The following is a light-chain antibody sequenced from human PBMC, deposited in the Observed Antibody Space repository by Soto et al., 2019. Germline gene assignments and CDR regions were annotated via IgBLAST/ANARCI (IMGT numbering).Light chain of an antibody. Sequence: DIQMTQSPSSVSASVGYRFTITCRASQTISSWLSWYQQKPGKAPKLLIYKASTLKSGVPSRFSGSGSGTEFTLTISSLQPDDFATYYCQHYNSYSEAFGQGTTGDIK. CDR3: QHYNSYSEA. CDR1: QTISSW. J-gene: IGKJ1*01. V-gene: IGKV1-5*03. CDR2: KAS.